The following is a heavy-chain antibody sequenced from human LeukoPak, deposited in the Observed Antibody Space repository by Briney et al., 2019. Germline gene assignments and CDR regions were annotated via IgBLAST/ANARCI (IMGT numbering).Heavy chain of an antibody. CDR2: VYDSGDT. D-gene: IGHD3-3*01. Sequence: SETLSLTCSVSGRSFSTGSSYWSWIRQTAGKGLEWIGRVYDSGDTDYNASLKSRVTISLDTSKNQISLKMNSVTAADTAVYFCARAQDFWSGPFDFWGQGTLVTVSS. J-gene: IGHJ4*02. V-gene: IGHV4-61*02. CDR1: GRSFSTGSSY. CDR3: ARAQDFWSGPFDF.